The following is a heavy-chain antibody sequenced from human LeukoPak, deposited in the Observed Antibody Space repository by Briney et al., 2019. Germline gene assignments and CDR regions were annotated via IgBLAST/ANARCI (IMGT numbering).Heavy chain of an antibody. CDR3: ARGRAYYDILTGFPYIYYYGMDV. D-gene: IGHD3-9*01. V-gene: IGHV4-59*01. CDR1: GGSISSYY. J-gene: IGHJ6*02. Sequence: SETLSLTCTVSGGSISSYYWSWIRQPPGKGLEWIGYIYYSGSTNYNPSLKSRVTISVDTSKNQFSLKLSPVTAADTAVYYCARGRAYYDILTGFPYIYYYGMDVWGQGTTVTVSS. CDR2: IYYSGST.